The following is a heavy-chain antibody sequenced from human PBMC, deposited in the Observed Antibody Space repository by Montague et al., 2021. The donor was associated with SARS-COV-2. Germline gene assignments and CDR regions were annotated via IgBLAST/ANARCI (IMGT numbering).Heavy chain of an antibody. CDR3: ARGGGDSADYYYYAMDV. V-gene: IGHV4-59*01. CDR2: IYNNGST. D-gene: IGHD2-21*02. Sequence: SETLSLTCTVSGGSISSYYWSWIRQPPGKGLQRIGYIYNNGSTNCNTSLKSRVTLSIDTSKHQFSLKQTSVTAADTAVYYCARGGGDSADYYYYAMDVWGQGTTVTVSS. CDR1: GGSISSYY. J-gene: IGHJ6*02.